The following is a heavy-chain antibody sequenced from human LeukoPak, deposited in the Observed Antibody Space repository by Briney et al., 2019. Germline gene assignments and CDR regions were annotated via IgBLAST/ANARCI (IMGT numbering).Heavy chain of an antibody. CDR2: ISGSGGST. CDR1: GFTFSSYA. Sequence: GGSLRLSCAASGFTFSSYAMSWVRQAPGKGLEWVSAISGSGGSTYYADSVKGRFTISRDNAKNSLYLQMNSLRAEDTAVYYCARDSERRGFDYWGQGTLVTVSS. CDR3: ARDSERRGFDY. J-gene: IGHJ4*02. V-gene: IGHV3-23*01.